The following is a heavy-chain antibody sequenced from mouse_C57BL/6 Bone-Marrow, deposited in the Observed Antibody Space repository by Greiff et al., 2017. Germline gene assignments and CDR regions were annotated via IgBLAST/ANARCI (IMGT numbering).Heavy chain of an antibody. CDR1: GFNIKDDY. J-gene: IGHJ4*01. CDR2: IDPENGDT. V-gene: IGHV14-4*01. D-gene: IGHD2-4*01. CDR3: IDYDGYYAMDY. Sequence: EVQLVESGAELVRPGASVKLSCTASGFNIKDDYMHWVKQRPEQGLEWIGWIDPENGDTEYASKFQGKATITADTSSNTAYLQLSSLTSEVTAVYYCIDYDGYYAMDYWGQGTSVTVSS.